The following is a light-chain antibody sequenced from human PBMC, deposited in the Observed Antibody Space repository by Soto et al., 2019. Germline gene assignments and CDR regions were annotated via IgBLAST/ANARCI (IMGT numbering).Light chain of an antibody. CDR3: QSYDSSLSGFV. Sequence: QSVLTQPPSVSGAPGQRVTISCTGSSSNIGAGYDVHWYQQLPGTAPKLLVYTNSNRPSGVPERFSGSKSGTSASLAITGLQAEDDADYYCQSYDSSLSGFVFGTGTKLTVL. J-gene: IGLJ1*01. CDR2: TNS. V-gene: IGLV1-40*01. CDR1: SSNIGAGYD.